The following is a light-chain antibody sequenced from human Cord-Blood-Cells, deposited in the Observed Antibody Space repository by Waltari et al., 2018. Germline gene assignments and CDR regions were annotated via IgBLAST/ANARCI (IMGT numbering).Light chain of an antibody. V-gene: IGLV2-14*03. CDR3: SSYTSSSTLV. CDR2: DFS. Sequence: QSALTQPASVSGSPGQSITISCTGTSSDVGGYNYVPWYQQHPGKAPKLMLYDFSNRPSGVSNRFSGSKSGNTASLTISGLQAEDEADYYCSSYTSSSTLVFGGGTKLTVL. J-gene: IGLJ3*02. CDR1: SSDVGGYNY.